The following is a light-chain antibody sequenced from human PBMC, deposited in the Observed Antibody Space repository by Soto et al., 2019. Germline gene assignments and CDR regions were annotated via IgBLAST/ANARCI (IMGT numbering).Light chain of an antibody. Sequence: EILMTQSPATLSLYPWEIATFACRASQSVSSNLAWYQQKPGQAPRLLIYGASTRATGIPARFSGSGSGTEFTLTISSLQSEDFAVYYCQRYNNWPPWTFGQGTKVDI. J-gene: IGKJ1*01. CDR3: QRYNNWPPWT. CDR1: QSVSSN. V-gene: IGKV3-15*01. CDR2: GAS.